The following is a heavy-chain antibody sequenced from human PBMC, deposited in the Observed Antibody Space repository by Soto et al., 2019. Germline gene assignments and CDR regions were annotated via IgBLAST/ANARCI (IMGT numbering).Heavy chain of an antibody. V-gene: IGHV3-23*01. D-gene: IGHD6-13*01. CDR1: GFTFSSYA. J-gene: IGHJ6*02. CDR3: AKDFSMYSSSWYRPGAYYYYYGMDV. Sequence: GGSLRLSCAASGFTFSSYAMSWVRQAPGKGLEWVSAISGSGGSTYYADSVKGRFTISRDNSKNTLYLQMNSLRVEDTAVYYCAKDFSMYSSSWYRPGAYYYYYGMDVWGQGTTVTLSS. CDR2: ISGSGGST.